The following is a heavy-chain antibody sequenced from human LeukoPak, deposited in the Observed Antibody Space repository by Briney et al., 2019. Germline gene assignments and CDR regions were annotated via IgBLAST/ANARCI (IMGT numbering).Heavy chain of an antibody. CDR1: GFTFSSYA. D-gene: IGHD2/OR15-2a*01. Sequence: PGGSLRLSCAASGFTFSSYAMSCVRQAPGKGLEWVSLISGDGGSTYYADSVKGRFTISRDNSKNSLYLQMNSLRTEDTALYYCAKVVGLGATLPFDSWGQGTLVTVSS. CDR3: AKVVGLGATLPFDS. J-gene: IGHJ4*02. CDR2: ISGDGGST. V-gene: IGHV3-43*02.